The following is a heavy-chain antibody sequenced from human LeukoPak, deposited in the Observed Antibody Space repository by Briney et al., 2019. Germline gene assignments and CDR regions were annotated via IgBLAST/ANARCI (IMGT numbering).Heavy chain of an antibody. CDR1: GFTFSSYW. Sequence: GGSLRLSCAASGFTFSSYWMHWVRRAPGKGPVWVSRINSDGSDTIYADSVKGRFTSSRDNAKNMLYLQMNNLGAEDTAVYYCARMTTVTTEGIWGQGTMVTVSS. CDR2: INSDGSDT. CDR3: ARMTTVTTEGI. V-gene: IGHV3-74*01. D-gene: IGHD4-17*01. J-gene: IGHJ3*02.